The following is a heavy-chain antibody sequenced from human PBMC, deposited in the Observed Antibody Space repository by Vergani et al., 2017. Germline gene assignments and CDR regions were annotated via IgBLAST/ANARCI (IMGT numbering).Heavy chain of an antibody. CDR2: IYYSGST. D-gene: IGHD3-10*01. J-gene: IGHJ6*02. V-gene: IGHV4-59*01. CDR1: GGSISSYY. Sequence: QVQLQESGPGLVKPSETLSLTCTVSGGSISSYYWSWIRQPPGKGLEWIGYIYYSGSTNYNPSLKSRVTISVDTSKNQFSLKLSSVTAADTAVYYCARDRSGSYSDYYGMDVWGQGTTVTVSS. CDR3: ARDRSGSYSDYYGMDV.